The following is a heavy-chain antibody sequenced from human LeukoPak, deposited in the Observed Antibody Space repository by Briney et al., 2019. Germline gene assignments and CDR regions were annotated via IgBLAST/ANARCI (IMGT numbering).Heavy chain of an antibody. CDR3: ARDGYDSIGYRAFDI. CDR1: GFTFSSYW. Sequence: PGGSLRLSCAASGFTFSSYWMSWVRQAPGRGLEWVANIKQDGSEKYYVDSVKGRFTISRDNAKNSLYLQMNSLRAEDTALYHCARDGYDSIGYRAFDIWGRGTMVTVSS. V-gene: IGHV3-7*03. CDR2: IKQDGSEK. J-gene: IGHJ3*02. D-gene: IGHD3-22*01.